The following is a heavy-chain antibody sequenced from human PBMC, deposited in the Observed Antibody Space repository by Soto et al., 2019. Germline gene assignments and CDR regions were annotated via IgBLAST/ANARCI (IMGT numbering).Heavy chain of an antibody. J-gene: IGHJ4*02. CDR3: ARGDYYDLLNGYHDY. CDR2: ISPDSGNT. CDR1: GYSFTSNL. V-gene: IGHV1-18*01. D-gene: IGHD3-9*01. Sequence: ASLKVSCKASGYSFTSNLINWVRQAPGQGLEWMGWISPDSGNTNYAQKFRGRVTMTTAASTSTAFMEMRSLTSDDTAVYYCARGDYYDLLNGYHDYWGQGSLVTVSS.